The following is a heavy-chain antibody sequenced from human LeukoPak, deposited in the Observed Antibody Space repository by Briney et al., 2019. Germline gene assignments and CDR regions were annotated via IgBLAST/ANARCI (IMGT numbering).Heavy chain of an antibody. D-gene: IGHD6-19*01. Sequence: GASVKVSCKASGYTFTSYGISWVRQAPGQGLERMGWISAYNGNTNYAQKLQGRVTMTTDTSTSTAYMELRSLRSDDTAVYYCARDVTAQYSSGWYYVGYWGQGTLVTVSS. CDR3: ARDVTAQYSSGWYYVGY. CDR2: ISAYNGNT. J-gene: IGHJ4*02. CDR1: GYTFTSYG. V-gene: IGHV1-18*01.